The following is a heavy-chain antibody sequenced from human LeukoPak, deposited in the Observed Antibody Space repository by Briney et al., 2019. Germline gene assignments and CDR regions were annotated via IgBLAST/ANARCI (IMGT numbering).Heavy chain of an antibody. CDR1: GGSISSYY. V-gene: IGHV4-59*12. J-gene: IGHJ6*02. Sequence: KPSETLSLTCTVSGGSISSYYWSWIRQPPGKGLEWIGYIYHSGSTYYNPSLKSRVTISVDRSKNQFSLKLSSVTAADTAVYYCARGNYDILTGYYYGMDVWGQGTTVTVSS. CDR2: IYHSGST. D-gene: IGHD3-9*01. CDR3: ARGNYDILTGYYYGMDV.